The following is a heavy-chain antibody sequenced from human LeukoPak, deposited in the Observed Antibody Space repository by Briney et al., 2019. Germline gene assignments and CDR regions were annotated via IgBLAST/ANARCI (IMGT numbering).Heavy chain of an antibody. Sequence: GGSLRLSCAASGFTFSSYGMHWVRQAPGKGLEWVAFIRYDGSNKYYADSVKGRFTISRDNSKNTLYLQMNSLRAEDTAVYYCAKDAGQWLATYYYYYMDVWGKGTRSPSP. V-gene: IGHV3-30*02. CDR1: GFTFSSYG. CDR3: AKDAGQWLATYYYYYMDV. D-gene: IGHD6-19*01. J-gene: IGHJ6*03. CDR2: IRYDGSNK.